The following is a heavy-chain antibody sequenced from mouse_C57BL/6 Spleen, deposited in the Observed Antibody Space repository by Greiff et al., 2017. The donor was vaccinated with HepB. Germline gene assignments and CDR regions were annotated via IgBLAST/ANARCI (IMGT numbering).Heavy chain of an antibody. CDR2: IDPANGNT. CDR3: ASPGIYYGNFFYFDY. J-gene: IGHJ2*01. CDR1: GFNIKNTY. D-gene: IGHD2-1*01. Sequence: VQLQQSVAELVRPGASVKLSCTASGFNIKNTYMHWVKQRPEQGLEWIGRIDPANGNTKYAPQFQGKATITADTSSNTAYLQLSSLTSEDTAIYYCASPGIYYGNFFYFDYWGQGTTLTVSS. V-gene: IGHV14-3*01.